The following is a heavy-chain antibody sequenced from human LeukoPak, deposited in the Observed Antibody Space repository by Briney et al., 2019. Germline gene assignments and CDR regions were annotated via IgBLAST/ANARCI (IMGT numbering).Heavy chain of an antibody. Sequence: GGSLRLSCAASGFTFSSYWMHWVRQAPGKGLVWVSRINSDGSSTSYADSVKGRFTISRDNAKNTLYLQMNSLRAEDTAVYYCARGGILTGPGYWGQGTLVTVSS. CDR2: INSDGSST. J-gene: IGHJ4*02. CDR1: GFTFSSYW. V-gene: IGHV3-74*01. CDR3: ARGGILTGPGY. D-gene: IGHD3-9*01.